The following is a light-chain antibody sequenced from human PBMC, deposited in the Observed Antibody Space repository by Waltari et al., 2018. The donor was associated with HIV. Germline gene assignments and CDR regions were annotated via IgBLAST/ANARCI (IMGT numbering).Light chain of an antibody. CDR1: PTVTSSY. Sequence: EIVLTQSSGILSFSPGERAPLHCRASPTVTSSYLAWYQLKPGQAPRLLISGASSRASGIPDRFRGSGSGTDFTLTISRLEPEDFAVYYCQQYGTSRVTFGQGTRLEIK. J-gene: IGKJ5*01. CDR2: GAS. CDR3: QQYGTSRVT. V-gene: IGKV3-20*01.